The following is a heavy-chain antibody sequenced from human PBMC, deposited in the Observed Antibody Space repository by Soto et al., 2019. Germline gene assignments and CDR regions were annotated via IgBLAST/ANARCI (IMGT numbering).Heavy chain of an antibody. Sequence: PSETLSLTCTVSGGSISGYYWSWIRQPPGKGLEWIGNVYYSGGAKYNTSVKRRVSISVDTSKNLFSLNLSSVTAADTAVYYCTRDGDGRMTTNPYYYYGMDVWGPGITVTVSS. CDR3: TRDGDGRMTTNPYYYYGMDV. D-gene: IGHD2-21*02. CDR2: VYYSGGA. J-gene: IGHJ6*02. CDR1: GGSISGYY. V-gene: IGHV4-59*01.